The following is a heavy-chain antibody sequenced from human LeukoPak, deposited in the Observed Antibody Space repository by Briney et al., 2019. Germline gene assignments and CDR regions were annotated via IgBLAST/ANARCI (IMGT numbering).Heavy chain of an antibody. J-gene: IGHJ4*02. D-gene: IGHD5-24*01. CDR1: GGSISSYY. V-gene: IGHV4-30-4*08. Sequence: SETLSLTCTVSGGSISSYYWSWIRQPPGKGVEWIGYIYYSGSTYYNPSLKSRVTISVDTSKNQFSLKLSSVTAADTAVYYCARAEPPSTSMANDYWGQGTLVTVSS. CDR3: ARAEPPSTSMANDY. CDR2: IYYSGST.